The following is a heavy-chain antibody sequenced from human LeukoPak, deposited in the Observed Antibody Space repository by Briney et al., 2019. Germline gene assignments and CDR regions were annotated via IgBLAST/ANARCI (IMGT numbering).Heavy chain of an antibody. CDR2: TKRDGSAE. D-gene: IGHD2-15*01. J-gene: IGHJ4*02. Sequence: GGSLRLSCAASGFSFRNYWMGWVRQAPGKGLEWVANTKRDGSAEYYADSVRGRFSTSRDNANNLLYLQMNSLRAEDTAVYYCARDGGLHTNFDYWGQGTLVTVSS. V-gene: IGHV3-7*01. CDR1: GFSFRNYW. CDR3: ARDGGLHTNFDY.